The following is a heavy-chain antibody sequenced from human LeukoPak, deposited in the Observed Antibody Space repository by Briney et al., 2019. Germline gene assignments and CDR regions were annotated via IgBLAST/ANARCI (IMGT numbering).Heavy chain of an antibody. CDR3: ARVGSYKFDY. V-gene: IGHV3-30*03. Sequence: GGSLRLSCAASGFTFSSYGMHWVRQAPGKGLEWVAVISDDGSDKYYADSVKGRFTISRDNSKNTLYLQMNSLRGEDTAVYYCARVGSYKFDYWGQGTLVTVSS. D-gene: IGHD5-24*01. CDR2: ISDDGSDK. CDR1: GFTFSSYG. J-gene: IGHJ4*02.